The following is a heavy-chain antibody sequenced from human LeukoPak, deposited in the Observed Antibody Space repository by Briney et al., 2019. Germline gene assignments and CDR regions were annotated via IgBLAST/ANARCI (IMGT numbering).Heavy chain of an antibody. J-gene: IGHJ6*02. CDR3: ARPMMVDNYDFWSGYYPPYYYYGMDV. V-gene: IGHV1-69*04. CDR2: IIPILGIA. Sequence: ASVKASCKASGGTFSSYAISWVRQAPGQGLEWMGRIIPILGIANYAQKFQGRVTITADKSTSTAYMELSSLRSEDTAVYYCARPMMVDNYDFWSGYYPPYYYYGMDVWGQGTTVTVSS. CDR1: GGTFSSYA. D-gene: IGHD3-3*01.